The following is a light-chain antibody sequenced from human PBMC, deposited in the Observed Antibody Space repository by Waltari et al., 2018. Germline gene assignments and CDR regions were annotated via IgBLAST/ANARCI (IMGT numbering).Light chain of an antibody. V-gene: IGLV1-44*01. J-gene: IGLJ1*01. CDR1: SSTLGGKT. Sequence: QSVLTQPPSTSGTPGPTVTITGYGSSSTLGGKTVSWSHQLPDTAPKLRIYINTPRPSGVPDRFSGSKSGTSASLAISGLQSEDEADYYCAAWDDSRGYVFGTGTKVTVL. CDR3: AAWDDSRGYV. CDR2: INT.